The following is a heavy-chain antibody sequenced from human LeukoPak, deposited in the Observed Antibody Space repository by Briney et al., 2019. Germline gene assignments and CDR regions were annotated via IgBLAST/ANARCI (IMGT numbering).Heavy chain of an antibody. CDR1: GGSISSSSYY. CDR3: YVDIVATIGLGYYYYYMDV. CDR2: IYYSGST. J-gene: IGHJ6*03. Sequence: KSSETLSLTCTVSGGSISSSSYYWGWIRQPPGKGLEWIGSIYYSGSTYYNPSLKSRVTISVDTSKNQFSLKLSSVTAADTAVYYAYVDIVATIGLGYYYYYMDVWGKGTTVTVSS. D-gene: IGHD5-12*01. V-gene: IGHV4-39*01.